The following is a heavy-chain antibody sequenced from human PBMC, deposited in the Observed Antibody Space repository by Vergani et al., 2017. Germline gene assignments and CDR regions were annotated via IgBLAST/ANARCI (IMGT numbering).Heavy chain of an antibody. CDR1: GFTFDDYA. Sequence: EVLLVESGGGLVQPGRSLRLSCAASGFTFDDYAMHWVRQAPGKGLEWVSGINWNSDSIAYADSVKGRFTISRDNAKNSLYLQMNSLRAEDTALYYCARDGYSSSLRGSYFDLWGRGTLVTVSS. CDR3: ARDGYSSSLRGSYFDL. J-gene: IGHJ2*01. CDR2: INWNSDSI. D-gene: IGHD6-13*01. V-gene: IGHV3-9*01.